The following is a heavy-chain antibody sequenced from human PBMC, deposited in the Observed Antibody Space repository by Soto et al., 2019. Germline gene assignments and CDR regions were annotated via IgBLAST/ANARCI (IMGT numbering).Heavy chain of an antibody. J-gene: IGHJ5*02. CDR3: ARDDYKDGGNNWFDP. V-gene: IGHV4-4*07. Sequence: SETLSLTCTVPGGSITNYYWSWIRQPAGKGLEWIGRIYTKERTNYNLSFRNRVTMSVDTSKNQFSLKLDAVTAADTAVYYCARDDYKDGGNNWFDPWGQGXLGTAPQ. CDR2: IYTKERT. CDR1: GGSITNYY. D-gene: IGHD3-16*01.